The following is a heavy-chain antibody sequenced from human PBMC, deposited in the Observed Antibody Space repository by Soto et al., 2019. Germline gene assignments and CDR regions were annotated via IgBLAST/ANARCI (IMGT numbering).Heavy chain of an antibody. CDR1: GFTFSNYG. J-gene: IGHJ4*02. CDR2: ISYDGSHK. D-gene: IGHD2-15*01. Sequence: QVQLVESGGGVVQPGRSLRLSCAGSGFTFSNYGLHWVRQAPGKGLEWVAVISYDGSHKYYADSVKGRFTISRDNSNNMLYLQMDRLRAEDTAVYYCAKDGAPRSCSRSSCHPAGAYWGQGTLVTVSS. V-gene: IGHV3-30*18. CDR3: AKDGAPRSCSRSSCHPAGAY.